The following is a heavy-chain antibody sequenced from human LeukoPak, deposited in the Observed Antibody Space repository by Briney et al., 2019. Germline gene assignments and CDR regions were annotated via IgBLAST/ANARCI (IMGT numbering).Heavy chain of an antibody. Sequence: ASVKVSCKASGYTFTGYYMHWVRQAPGQGLEWMGWMNPNSGNTGYAQKFQGRVTMTRNTSISTAYMELSSLRSEDTAVYYCAILYGSGSYNDWGQGTLVTVSS. V-gene: IGHV1-8*02. CDR3: AILYGSGSYND. J-gene: IGHJ4*02. D-gene: IGHD3-10*01. CDR2: MNPNSGNT. CDR1: GYTFTGYY.